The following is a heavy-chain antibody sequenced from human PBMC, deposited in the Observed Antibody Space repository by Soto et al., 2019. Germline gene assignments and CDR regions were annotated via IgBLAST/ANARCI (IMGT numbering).Heavy chain of an antibody. J-gene: IGHJ4*02. D-gene: IGHD3-9*01. CDR2: IYYSGST. Sequence: SETMSLTCTVSGGSISSSSYYWGWIRKPPGKGLESIGSIYYSGSTYYNPSLKSRVTISVDTSTNQFSLKLSSVSAADTAVYYCASIDILTGGYFDYWGQGTLVTSPQ. CDR1: GGSISSSSYY. V-gene: IGHV4-39*01. CDR3: ASIDILTGGYFDY.